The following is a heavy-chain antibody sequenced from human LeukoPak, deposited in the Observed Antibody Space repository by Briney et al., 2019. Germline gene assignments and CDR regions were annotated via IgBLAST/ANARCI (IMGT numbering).Heavy chain of an antibody. CDR2: ISYDGNDK. D-gene: IGHD1-26*01. V-gene: IGHV3-30*03. CDR1: GFTFWSYD. CDR3: ARVWESYSFDY. Sequence: GGSLRLSCAASGFTFWSYDMHWVRQAPGKGLEWVAFISYDGNDKGYVDSGKGRFTVSRDNSKNTLYLQMTSLRVEDAAVYYCARVWESYSFDYWGQGTLVTVSS. J-gene: IGHJ4*02.